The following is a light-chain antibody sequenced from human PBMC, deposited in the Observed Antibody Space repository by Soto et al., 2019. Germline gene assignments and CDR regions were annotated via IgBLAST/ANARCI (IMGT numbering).Light chain of an antibody. CDR2: AAS. Sequence: DIRMTQSPSSLSASVGDRVTITCRASQSITRYLIWYQQKPGKAPKLLIYAASTLQSGVPSRFSGSGYGTDFTLTISSLQPEDLATYYCQQTYSTPVVFGQGTKVEIK. CDR3: QQTYSTPVV. CDR1: QSITRY. J-gene: IGKJ1*01. V-gene: IGKV1-39*01.